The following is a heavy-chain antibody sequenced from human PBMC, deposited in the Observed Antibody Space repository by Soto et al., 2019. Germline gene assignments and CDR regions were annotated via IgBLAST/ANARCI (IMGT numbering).Heavy chain of an antibody. CDR1: GYTFINYH. CDR2: INAYNGMT. Sequence: QVQLVQSGGEVKKPGASVTVSCKASGYTFINYHITWVRQAPGQGLEWMAWINAYNGMTDYAQRFLGRVTMTRDTSTSTAYMELRDLGSDATAVYFCEKSPRGEMATDWGQGTLVTVSS. V-gene: IGHV1-18*01. CDR3: EKSPRGEMATD. J-gene: IGHJ4*02. D-gene: IGHD5-12*01.